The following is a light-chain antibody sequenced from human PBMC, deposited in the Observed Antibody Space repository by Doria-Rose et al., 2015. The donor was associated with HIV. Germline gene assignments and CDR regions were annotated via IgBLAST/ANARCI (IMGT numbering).Light chain of an antibody. CDR1: SNDVGSYNL. V-gene: IGLV2-23*02. Sequence: TISCTGTSNDVGSYNLVSWYQQHPGKAPKLMIYEVNKRPSGVSYRFSGSKSGNTASLTISGLQAEDEADYYCCSYAGTPLVFGSGTKVTVL. J-gene: IGLJ1*01. CDR3: CSYAGTPLV. CDR2: EVN.